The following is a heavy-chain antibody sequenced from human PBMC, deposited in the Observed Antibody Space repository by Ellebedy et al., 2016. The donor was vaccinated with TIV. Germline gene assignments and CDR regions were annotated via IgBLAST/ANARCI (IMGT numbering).Heavy chain of an antibody. CDR2: ISGSGGNT. CDR3: SRDPVGVGPAFDV. Sequence: PGGSLRLSCAASGLTFSSHAMSWVRQAPGKGLVWVSSISGSGGNTYYADSVKGRFTISRDNSKDTLFLQMNSLRAEDTAIYFCSRDPVGVGPAFDVWGQGTMVTVSS. D-gene: IGHD4-23*01. V-gene: IGHV3-23*01. CDR1: GLTFSSHA. J-gene: IGHJ3*01.